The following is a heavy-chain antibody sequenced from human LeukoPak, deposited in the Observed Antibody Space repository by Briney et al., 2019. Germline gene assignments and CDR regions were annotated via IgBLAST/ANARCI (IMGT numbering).Heavy chain of an antibody. Sequence: SVKVSCKASGGTFSSYAISWVRQAPGQGLEWMGGIIPIFGTANYAQKFQGRVTITTDESTSTAYMELSSLRSEDTAVYYCARVAVSGTDGSWFDPWGQGTLVTVSS. CDR3: ARVAVSGTDGSWFDP. CDR2: IIPIFGTA. D-gene: IGHD6-19*01. J-gene: IGHJ5*02. CDR1: GGTFSSYA. V-gene: IGHV1-69*05.